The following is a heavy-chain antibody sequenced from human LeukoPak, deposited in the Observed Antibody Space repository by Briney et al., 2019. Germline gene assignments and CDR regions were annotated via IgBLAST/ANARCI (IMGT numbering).Heavy chain of an antibody. CDR1: GFTFSSYS. J-gene: IGHJ4*02. CDR3: ARAEGGYADY. V-gene: IGHV3-48*01. CDR2: ISSSSSTI. D-gene: IGHD5-12*01. Sequence: GGSLRLSCAASGFTFSSYSMNWVRQAPGKGLEWVSYISSSSSTIYYADSVKGRFTISRDNAKNSLYLQMNSLRAEDTAVYYCARAEGGYADYWGQGTLVTVSS.